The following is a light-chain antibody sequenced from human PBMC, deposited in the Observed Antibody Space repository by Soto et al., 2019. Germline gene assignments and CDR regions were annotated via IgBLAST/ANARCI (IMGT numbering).Light chain of an antibody. J-gene: IGLJ2*01. CDR2: EVI. V-gene: IGLV2-23*02. CDR3: CSYAGSTAFVV. Sequence: QSALTQPASVSGSPGQSITISCTGSSSDVGTYNLVSWYQQQPGKAPKLMISEVIKRPSGVSHRFSGSKSGNMASLTISGLQAEDEADYYCCSYAGSTAFVVFGGGTKLTVL. CDR1: SSDVGTYNL.